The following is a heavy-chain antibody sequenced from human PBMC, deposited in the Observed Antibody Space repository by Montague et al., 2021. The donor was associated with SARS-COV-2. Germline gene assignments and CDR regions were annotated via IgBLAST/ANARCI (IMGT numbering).Heavy chain of an antibody. V-gene: IGHV3-30*18. CDR1: GFTFSSYG. J-gene: IGHJ6*02. CDR3: AKASRGSYYYDMDV. CDR2: ISYDGSNK. D-gene: IGHD6-25*01. Sequence: SLRLSCAASGFTFSSYGMHWVRQAPGKGLEWVAVISYDGSNKYYADSVKGRFTISRDNSKNTLYLQMNSLRAEDTAVYYCAKASRGSYYYDMDVWGQGTTVTVSS.